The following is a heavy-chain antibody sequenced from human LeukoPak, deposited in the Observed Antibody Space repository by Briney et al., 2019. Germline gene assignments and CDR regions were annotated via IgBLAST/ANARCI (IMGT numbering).Heavy chain of an antibody. Sequence: GGSLRLSYAVSGITLSNYGMSWVRQAPGKGLEWVAGISGSGGSTSYADSVKGRFTISRDNPRNTLYLQMNSLRAEDTAVYFCAKRSVVIRVILVGFHKEAYYFDSWGQGALVTVSS. CDR1: GITLSNYG. D-gene: IGHD3-22*01. V-gene: IGHV3-23*01. CDR2: ISGSGGST. CDR3: AKRSVVIRVILVGFHKEAYYFDS. J-gene: IGHJ4*02.